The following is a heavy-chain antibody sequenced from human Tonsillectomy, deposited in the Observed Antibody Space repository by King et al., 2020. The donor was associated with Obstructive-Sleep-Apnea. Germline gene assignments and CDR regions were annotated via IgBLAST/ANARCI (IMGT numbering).Heavy chain of an antibody. CDR1: GFTFSIYS. CDR2: ISSSSSS. V-gene: IGHV3-48*04. D-gene: IGHD3-16*01. CDR3: VRDYLWAFDY. Sequence: VQLVESGGGLVQPGGSLRLSCAASGFTFSIYSMNWVRQAPGKGLEWLSYISSSSSSIADSVKGRFTISRDNAENSLYLQMNSLRAEDTAVYYCVRDYLWAFDYWGQGTLVTVSS. J-gene: IGHJ4*02.